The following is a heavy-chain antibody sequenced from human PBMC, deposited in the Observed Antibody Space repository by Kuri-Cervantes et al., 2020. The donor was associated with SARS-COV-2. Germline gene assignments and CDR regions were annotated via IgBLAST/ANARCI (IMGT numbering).Heavy chain of an antibody. V-gene: IGHV4-39*07. CDR1: GGSISSSSYY. Sequence: GSLRLSCTVSGGSISSSSYYWGWIRQPSGKGLEWIGSIYYSGSTYYNPSLKSRVTISVDTSKNQFSLKLSSVTAADTAVYYCARVGGYSSSLDYWGQGTLVTVSS. CDR3: ARVGGYSSSLDY. D-gene: IGHD6-13*01. CDR2: IYYSGST. J-gene: IGHJ4*02.